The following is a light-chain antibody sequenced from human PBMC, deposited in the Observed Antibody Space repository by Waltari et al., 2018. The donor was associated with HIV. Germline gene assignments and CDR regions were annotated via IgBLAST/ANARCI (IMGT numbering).Light chain of an antibody. CDR3: SSYTNITTRL. V-gene: IGLV2-14*01. Sequence: QSALTQPASVSGSPGQSITMSCTGTSSDVRDNNYVSWYQQHPGKAPKLIIYEVTYRPSGVSGRVSGSKSGEPASLTISGLQAEDEADYYCSSYTNITTRLFGGVTRLTVL. J-gene: IGLJ3*02. CDR2: EVT. CDR1: SSDVRDNNY.